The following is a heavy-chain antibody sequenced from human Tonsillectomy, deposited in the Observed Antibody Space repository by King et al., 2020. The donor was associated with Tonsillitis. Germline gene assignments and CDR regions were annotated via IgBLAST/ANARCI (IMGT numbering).Heavy chain of an antibody. V-gene: IGHV3-30*02. CDR2: IRYDGTKK. CDR1: GFTFSTYG. J-gene: IGHJ4*02. D-gene: IGHD3-10*01. Sequence: VQLVESGGGVVQPGGSLRLSCAASGFTFSTYGMHWVRQAPGKGLEWVAFIRYDGTKKYYADSVKGRFTISRDNSKNPLYLQIHSLRADDTAVYYCAKDPTGGWFGEELNYFAYWCQGTLVTVSS. CDR3: AKDPTGGWFGEELNYFAY.